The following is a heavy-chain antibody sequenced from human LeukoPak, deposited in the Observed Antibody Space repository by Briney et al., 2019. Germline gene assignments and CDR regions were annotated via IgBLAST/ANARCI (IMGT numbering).Heavy chain of an antibody. V-gene: IGHV3-13*04. CDR1: GFTFSSYD. CDR2: IGTAGDT. J-gene: IGHJ4*02. CDR3: ARGQWPLLY. D-gene: IGHD6-19*01. Sequence: GGSLRLSCAASGFTFSSYDMHCCRQATGKGLEFVSAIGTAGDTYYPGSVKVRFTISRENAKNSLYLQMNSLRAGDTAVYYCARGQWPLLYWGQGTLVTVSS.